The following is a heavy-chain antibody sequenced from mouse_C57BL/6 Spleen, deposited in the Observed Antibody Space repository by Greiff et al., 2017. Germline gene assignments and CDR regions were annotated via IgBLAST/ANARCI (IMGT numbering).Heavy chain of an antibody. CDR2: IYPGGGDT. D-gene: IGHD2-4*01. J-gene: IGHJ3*01. CDR3: ARGDDYDPWFAY. CDR1: GYAFSSSW. V-gene: IGHV1-82*01. Sequence: QVQLQQSGPELVKPGASVKISCKASGYAFSSSWMNWVKQRPGKGLEWIGRIYPGGGDTNYNGKFKGKATLTADKSSSTAYMQLSSLTSEDSAVYFCARGDDYDPWFAYWGQGTLVTVSA.